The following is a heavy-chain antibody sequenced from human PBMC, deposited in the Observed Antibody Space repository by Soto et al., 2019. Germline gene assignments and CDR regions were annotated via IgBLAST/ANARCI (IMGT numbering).Heavy chain of an antibody. CDR3: AGEGRIAAAGTDYYGMDV. J-gene: IGHJ6*02. D-gene: IGHD6-13*01. CDR2: ISSSSSYI. V-gene: IGHV3-21*01. CDR1: GFTFSSYS. Sequence: GSLRLSCAASGFTFSSYSMNWVRQAPGKGLEWVSSISSSSSYIYYADSVKGRFTIPRDNAKNSLYLQMNSLRAEDTAVYYCAGEGRIAAAGTDYYGMDVWGQGTTVTVSS.